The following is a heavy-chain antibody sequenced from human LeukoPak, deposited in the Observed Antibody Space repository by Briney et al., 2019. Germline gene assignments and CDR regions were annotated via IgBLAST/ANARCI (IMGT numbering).Heavy chain of an antibody. Sequence: GGSLRLSCAASGFTFSSYSMTWVRQAPGKGLEWVSSISSSSYIYYADSVKGRFTISRDNAKNSLYLQMNSLRAEDTAVYYCARDFVEGARYCSSTSCSVADYWGQGTLVTVSS. V-gene: IGHV3-21*01. CDR1: GFTFSSYS. J-gene: IGHJ4*02. CDR3: ARDFVEGARYCSSTSCSVADY. D-gene: IGHD2-2*01. CDR2: ISSSSYI.